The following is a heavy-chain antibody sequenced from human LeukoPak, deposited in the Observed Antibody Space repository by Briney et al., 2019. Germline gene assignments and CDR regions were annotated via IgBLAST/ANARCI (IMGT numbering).Heavy chain of an antibody. J-gene: IGHJ4*02. Sequence: GGSLRLSCAASGFTVSSNYMSWVRQAPGKGLEWVSVIYSGGSTYYADSVKGRFTISRDNSKNTLYLQMNSLRAEDTAVYYCARVCSGGSCRDYWGQGTLVTVSS. V-gene: IGHV3-53*01. CDR1: GFTVSSNY. D-gene: IGHD2-15*01. CDR2: IYSGGST. CDR3: ARVCSGGSCRDY.